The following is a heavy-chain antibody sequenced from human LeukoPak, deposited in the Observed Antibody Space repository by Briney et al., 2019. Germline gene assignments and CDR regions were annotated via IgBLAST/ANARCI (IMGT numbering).Heavy chain of an antibody. Sequence: PGGSLRLSCAASGFTFSSYSMNWVRQAPGKGLEWVTFIWYDGSNKYYADSVKGRFTISRDNSKNTLYLQMNSLRSEDTAVYYCARDIPHYYGSGSYYTPGYWGQGTLVTVSS. V-gene: IGHV3-30*02. D-gene: IGHD3-10*01. CDR3: ARDIPHYYGSGSYYTPGY. CDR1: GFTFSSYS. J-gene: IGHJ4*02. CDR2: IWYDGSNK.